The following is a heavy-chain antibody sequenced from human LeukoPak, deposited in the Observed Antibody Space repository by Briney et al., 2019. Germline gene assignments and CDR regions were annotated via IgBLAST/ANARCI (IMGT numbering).Heavy chain of an antibody. D-gene: IGHD3-10*01. CDR1: GFRFSTYW. CDR3: ARGGSYYAN. CDR2: IKEDGSEK. V-gene: IGHV3-7*04. Sequence: GGSLRLSCAASGFRFSTYWLSWVRQAPGKGLEWVANIKEDGSEKYYVDSVKGRFTISRDNAKNSLFLQMNSLRVDDTAVYYCARGGSYYANWGQGTLVTVSS. J-gene: IGHJ4*02.